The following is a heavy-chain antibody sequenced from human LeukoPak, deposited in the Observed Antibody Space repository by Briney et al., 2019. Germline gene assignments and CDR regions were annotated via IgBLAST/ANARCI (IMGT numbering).Heavy chain of an antibody. CDR1: GYTFSGYY. CDR2: INPNSGDT. D-gene: IGHD5-18*01. CDR3: ARGSRVDTAMVDY. Sequence: ASVKVSCKVSGYTFSGYYIHWVRQAPGQGLEYMGWINPNSGDTNYAQKFQDWVTMTSDTSISTAYMELSRLKSDDTAVYYCARGSRVDTAMVDYWGQGTLVTVSS. V-gene: IGHV1-2*04. J-gene: IGHJ4*02.